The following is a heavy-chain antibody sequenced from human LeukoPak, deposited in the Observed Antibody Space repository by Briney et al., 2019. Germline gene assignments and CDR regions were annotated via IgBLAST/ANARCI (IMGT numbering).Heavy chain of an antibody. J-gene: IGHJ4*02. CDR3: ARQSPGSSWTTSPFDY. CDR1: GGSISSSNYY. V-gene: IGHV4-39*07. CDR2: LSYSGNT. Sequence: SETLSLTCTVSGGSISSSNYYWGWIRQPPGKGLEWIGSLSYSGNTFYNPSLKSRVTVSVDTSKRQFSLKLNSVTAADTAVYYCARQSPGSSWTTSPFDYWGQGTLVTVSS. D-gene: IGHD6-13*01.